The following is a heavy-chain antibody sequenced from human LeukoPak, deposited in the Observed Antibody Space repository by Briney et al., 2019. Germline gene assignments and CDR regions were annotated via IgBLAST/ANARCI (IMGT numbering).Heavy chain of an antibody. D-gene: IGHD5-24*01. J-gene: IGHJ4*02. CDR1: GFTFSSYS. Sequence: GGSLRLSCAASGFTFSSYSMNWVRQAPGKGLEWVSYISSSSSTIYYADSVKGRFTISRDNAKNSLYLQMNSLRAEDTAVYYCARDRERWLQSRFDYWGQGTLVTVSS. CDR3: ARDRERWLQSRFDY. V-gene: IGHV3-48*01. CDR2: ISSSSSTI.